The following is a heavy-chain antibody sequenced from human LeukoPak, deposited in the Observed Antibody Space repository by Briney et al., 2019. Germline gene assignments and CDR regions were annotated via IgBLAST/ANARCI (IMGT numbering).Heavy chain of an antibody. V-gene: IGHV3-66*01. CDR3: ARDWGSGWYYFDY. D-gene: IGHD6-19*01. CDR1: GFTVSSNY. Sequence: GGSLRLSCAASGFTVSSNYMSWVRQAPGKGLEWVSIIYSGGSTYYADSVKGRFTISRDNSKNTLYLQMNSLRAEDTAVYYCARDWGSGWYYFDYWGQGTLVTVSS. CDR2: IYSGGST. J-gene: IGHJ4*02.